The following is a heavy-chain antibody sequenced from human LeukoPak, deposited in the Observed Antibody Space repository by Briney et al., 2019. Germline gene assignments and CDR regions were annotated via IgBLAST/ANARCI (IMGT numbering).Heavy chain of an antibody. CDR3: ARDDGFSCYSY. J-gene: IGHJ4*02. D-gene: IGHD3/OR15-3a*01. CDR1: RFTFSSYW. V-gene: IGHV3-7*01. CDR2: MNLDGSEK. Sequence: PGGSLRLSCAASRFTFSSYWMTWVRRAPGKGLEWVANMNLDGSEKYYVDSVKGRFIISRDNAKNSLFLQMNSLIAEDTAVYYCARDDGFSCYSYWGQGTLVTVSS.